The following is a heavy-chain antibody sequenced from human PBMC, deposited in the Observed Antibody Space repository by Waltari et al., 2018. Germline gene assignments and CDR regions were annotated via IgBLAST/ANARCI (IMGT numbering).Heavy chain of an antibody. V-gene: IGHV3-7*03. J-gene: IGHJ5*02. D-gene: IGHD5-12*01. Sequence: EVQLVESGGGLVQPGGSLRLSCAASGFTLGSFWMSWVRQAPGKGLEWVANIKQDGSEKYFVDSVKGRFTISRDNAKNSLYLHMNSLRAEDTAVYYCATMGGNGYNRPVNWLDPWGQGTLVTVSS. CDR3: ATMGGNGYNRPVNWLDP. CDR1: GFTLGSFW. CDR2: IKQDGSEK.